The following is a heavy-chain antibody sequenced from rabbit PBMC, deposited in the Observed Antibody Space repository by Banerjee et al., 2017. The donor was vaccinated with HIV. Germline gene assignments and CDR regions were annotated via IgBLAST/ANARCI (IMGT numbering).Heavy chain of an antibody. D-gene: IGHD7-1*01. CDR1: GFSFSNKYV. Sequence: GGLVQPEGSLTLTCTASGFSFSNKYVMCWVRQAPGKGLEWIACIYAGSSGIIYYANWAKGRFTISKTSSTTVTLQMTSLTVADTATYFCARDRDGDAGYGSLALWGPGTLVTVS. V-gene: IGHV1S45*01. J-gene: IGHJ4*01. CDR3: ARDRDGDAGYGSLAL. CDR2: IYAGSSGII.